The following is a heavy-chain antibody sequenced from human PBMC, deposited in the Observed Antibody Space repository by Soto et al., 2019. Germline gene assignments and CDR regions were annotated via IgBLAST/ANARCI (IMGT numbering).Heavy chain of an antibody. CDR3: ARAIGADFFDY. J-gene: IGHJ4*02. D-gene: IGHD6-25*01. V-gene: IGHV3-23*01. Sequence: EVQMLESGGGVVRPGGSLRLSCIASGFTFSNYAMSWVRQAPGKGLEWVSTISDNGANTFIGDSMKDHFDISRDNSKNTVFLHLSTVRAEDTAIYYWARAIGADFFDYWGQGTPVTVSS. CDR1: GFTFSNYA. CDR2: ISDNGANT.